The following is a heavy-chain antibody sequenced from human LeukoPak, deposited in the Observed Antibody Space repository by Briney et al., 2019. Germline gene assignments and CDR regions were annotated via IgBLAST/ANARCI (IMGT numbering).Heavy chain of an antibody. CDR1: QFTFSPYG. Sequence: PGGSLTLSCVASQFTFSPYGMHWVRQAPAKGLEWVAVIWSDGSNQYYADCVKGRFTISRDNSQNTVYLQMNSLRAADTRVYFCAKDAQRGFDCSNSLEYWGQGTLVTVSS. J-gene: IGHJ4*02. CDR3: AKDAQRGFDCSNSLEY. V-gene: IGHV3-33*06. CDR2: IWSDGSNQ. D-gene: IGHD4-11*01.